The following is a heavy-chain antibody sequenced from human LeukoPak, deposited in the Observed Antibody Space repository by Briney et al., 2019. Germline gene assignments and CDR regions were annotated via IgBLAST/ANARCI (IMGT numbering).Heavy chain of an antibody. CDR3: ARHGTSGIYRRPFDI. D-gene: IGHD1-26*01. Sequence: NPSETLSLTCTVSGGSMSSYYWSWIRQPPGKRLEWIGYIYDSGSTNYNPSLKSRVTISVDTSNNQFSLKLNSVTAADTAVYYCARHGTSGIYRRPFDIWGQGTMVTVSS. J-gene: IGHJ3*02. CDR2: IYDSGST. V-gene: IGHV4-59*08. CDR1: GGSMSSYY.